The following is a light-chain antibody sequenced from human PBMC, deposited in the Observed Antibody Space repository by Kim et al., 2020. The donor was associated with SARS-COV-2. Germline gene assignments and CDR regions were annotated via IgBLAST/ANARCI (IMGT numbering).Light chain of an antibody. CDR3: QQLNGFPLT. Sequence: SAPGGDRVTITCRASENIGSWLAWYQQKPGKAPSLLIYSTSTLHSGVSSRFSGSGSGTDFTLTVSSLQPEDSAVYYYQQLNGFPLTFGGGTKLEI. CDR1: ENIGSW. V-gene: IGKV1-12*01. CDR2: STS. J-gene: IGKJ4*01.